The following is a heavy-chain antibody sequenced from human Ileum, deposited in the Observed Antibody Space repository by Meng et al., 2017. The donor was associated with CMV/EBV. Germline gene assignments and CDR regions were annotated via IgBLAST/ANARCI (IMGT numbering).Heavy chain of an antibody. CDR1: GGTFSSYA. D-gene: IGHD1-26*01. CDR3: ARVTGIVGAHNWFDP. CDR2: IIPIFGTA. J-gene: IGHJ5*02. V-gene: IGHV1-69*05. Sequence: SGGTFSSYAISWVQQAPGQGLEWMGGIIPIFGTANYAQKFQGRVTITTDESTSTAYMELSSLRSEDTAVYYCARVTGIVGAHNWFDPWGQGTLVTVSS.